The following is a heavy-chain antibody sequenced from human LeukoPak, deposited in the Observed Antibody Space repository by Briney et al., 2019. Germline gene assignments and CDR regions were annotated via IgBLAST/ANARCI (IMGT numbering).Heavy chain of an antibody. Sequence: SETLSLTCAVYGGSFSGYYWSWIRQPPGKGLEWIGEINHSGSTNYNPSLKSRVTISVDTSKNQFSLKLSSVTAADTAVYYCARGGPSRGRRMGTNLNYWGQGTLVTVSS. CDR3: ARGGPSRGRRMGTNLNY. V-gene: IGHV4-34*01. CDR1: GGSFSGYY. D-gene: IGHD5-24*01. CDR2: INHSGST. J-gene: IGHJ4*02.